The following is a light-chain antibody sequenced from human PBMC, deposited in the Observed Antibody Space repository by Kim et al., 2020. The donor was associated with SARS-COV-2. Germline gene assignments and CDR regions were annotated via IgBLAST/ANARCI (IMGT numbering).Light chain of an antibody. V-gene: IGLV1-40*01. Sequence: QRVTISCTGTFSNIGAGYDVHWYQPVPGAAPKLLIYGHTNRPSGVPDRFSGSKSDTSASLAITGLQPEDEADYYCQSYDSSLNSYVFGTGTKVTVL. J-gene: IGLJ1*01. CDR3: QSYDSSLNSYV. CDR1: FSNIGAGYD. CDR2: GHT.